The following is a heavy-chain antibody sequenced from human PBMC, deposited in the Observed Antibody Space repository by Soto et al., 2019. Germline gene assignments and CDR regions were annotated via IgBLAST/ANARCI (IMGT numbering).Heavy chain of an antibody. Sequence: PGGSLRLSCAASGFTFSSYAMSWVRQAPGKGLEWVSAISGSGGSTYYADSVKGRFTISRDNSKNTLYLQMNSLRAEDTAVYYCAKDHGLSIAVAGTNDYWGQGTLVTVSS. CDR1: GFTFSSYA. V-gene: IGHV3-23*01. D-gene: IGHD6-19*01. J-gene: IGHJ4*02. CDR2: ISGSGGST. CDR3: AKDHGLSIAVAGTNDY.